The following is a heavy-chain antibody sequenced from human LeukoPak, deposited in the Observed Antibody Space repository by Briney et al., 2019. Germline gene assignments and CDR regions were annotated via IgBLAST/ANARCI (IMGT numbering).Heavy chain of an antibody. CDR3: AKDLEFSYYYGSGSKN. D-gene: IGHD3-10*01. Sequence: PGGTLRLSCAASGFTFSSYGMSWVRQAPGKGLEWVSAISGSGGSTYYADSVKGRFTISRDNSKNTLYLQMNSLRAEDTAVYYCAKDLEFSYYYGSGSKNWGQGTLVTVSS. V-gene: IGHV3-23*01. CDR1: GFTFSSYG. J-gene: IGHJ4*02. CDR2: ISGSGGST.